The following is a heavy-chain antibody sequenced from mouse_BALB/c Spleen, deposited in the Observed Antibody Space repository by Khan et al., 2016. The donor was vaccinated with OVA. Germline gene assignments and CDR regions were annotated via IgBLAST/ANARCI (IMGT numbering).Heavy chain of an antibody. D-gene: IGHD1-1*01. CDR1: GISITSGNYR. J-gene: IGHJ1*01. V-gene: IGHV3-5*02. CDR3: ARDYGSLYWYFDV. Sequence: EVQLQESGPGLVKPSQTVSLTCTVTGISITSGNYRWSWIRQFPGNNLEWIVNIYYSGTVTYNPSLTSRTTITRDTSRNQFFLEMNSLTAEDTATYYCARDYGSLYWYFDVWGAGTTVTVSS. CDR2: IYYSGTV.